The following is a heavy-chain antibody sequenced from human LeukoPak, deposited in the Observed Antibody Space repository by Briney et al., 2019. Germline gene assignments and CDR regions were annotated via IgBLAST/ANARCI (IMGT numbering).Heavy chain of an antibody. Sequence: PGGSLRLSCAASGFTFSSYAMSWVRQAPGKGLEWVSAISGSGGSTYYADSVQGRFTISRDNSKNTLYLQTNSLRADDTAVYYCANPQYCSSTSCYGGETGRRGGDYGGQGTLVTVSS. D-gene: IGHD2-2*01. CDR1: GFTFSSYA. J-gene: IGHJ4*02. CDR3: ANPQYCSSTSCYGGETGRRGGDY. V-gene: IGHV3-23*01. CDR2: ISGSGGST.